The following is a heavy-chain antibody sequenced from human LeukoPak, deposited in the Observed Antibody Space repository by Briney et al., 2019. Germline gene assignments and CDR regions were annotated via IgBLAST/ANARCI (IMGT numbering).Heavy chain of an antibody. V-gene: IGHV1-2*02. Sequence: ASVKVSCKASGYTFTGYYMHWVRQAPGQGLEWMGWINPNSGSTNYAQKFQGRVTMTRDTSISTAYMELSRLRSDDTAVYYCARDHDDILTGYYMADYWGQGTLVTVSS. CDR2: INPNSGST. J-gene: IGHJ4*02. CDR3: ARDHDDILTGYYMADY. D-gene: IGHD3-9*01. CDR1: GYTFTGYY.